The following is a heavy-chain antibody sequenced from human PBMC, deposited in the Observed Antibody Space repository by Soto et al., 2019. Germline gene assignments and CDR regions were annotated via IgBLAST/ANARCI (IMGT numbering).Heavy chain of an antibody. CDR2: IYDSGST. Sequence: SETLSLTCTVAGGSISRGDYYWSWIRQPPGKGLEWIGYIYDSGSTYYNPSPKRRGTISVDTSKNQFSRKLSSVTAADTALYSCATEIQLPRFRWFGPWGQGTLVTVSS. CDR3: ATEIQLPRFRWFGP. D-gene: IGHD1-7*01. J-gene: IGHJ5*02. CDR1: GGSISRGDYY. V-gene: IGHV4-30-4*01.